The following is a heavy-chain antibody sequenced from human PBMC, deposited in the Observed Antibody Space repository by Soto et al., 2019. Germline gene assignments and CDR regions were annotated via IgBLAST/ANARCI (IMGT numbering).Heavy chain of an antibody. Sequence: PGGSLGLSCAASGFTFSSYGMHWVRQAPGKGLEWVAVISYDGSNKYYADSVKGRFTISRDNSKNTLYLQMNSLRAEDTAVYYCAKDRGQRLVEQWLGFDYWGQGTLVTVSS. CDR2: ISYDGSNK. V-gene: IGHV3-30*18. CDR1: GFTFSSYG. J-gene: IGHJ4*02. D-gene: IGHD6-19*01. CDR3: AKDRGQRLVEQWLGFDY.